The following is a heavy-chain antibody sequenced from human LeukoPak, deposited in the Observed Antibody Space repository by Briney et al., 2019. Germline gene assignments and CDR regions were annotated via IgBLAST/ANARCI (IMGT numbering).Heavy chain of an antibody. CDR2: INARGST. Sequence: SETLCLTCTVSGGSISSDYWSWIRQPAGKGLEWIGRINARGSTNYNPSLKSRVTMSVDTSENQFSLKLTSVTAADTALYYCARFNWYFDLWGRGTLVTVSS. CDR3: ARFNWYFDL. CDR1: GGSISSDY. J-gene: IGHJ2*01. V-gene: IGHV4-4*07.